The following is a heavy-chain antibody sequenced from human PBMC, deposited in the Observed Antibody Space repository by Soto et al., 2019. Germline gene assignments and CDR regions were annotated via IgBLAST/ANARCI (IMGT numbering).Heavy chain of an antibody. Sequence: GGSLRLSCAASGFTFSSYAMSWVRQAPGKGLEWVSAIGGSGGSTYYADSVKGRFTISRDNSKNTLYLQMNSLRAEDTAVYYCAKDERAPKRGITIFGVATPWFDPWGQGTLVTVSS. CDR3: AKDERAPKRGITIFGVATPWFDP. CDR1: GFTFSSYA. J-gene: IGHJ5*02. CDR2: IGGSGGST. D-gene: IGHD3-3*01. V-gene: IGHV3-23*01.